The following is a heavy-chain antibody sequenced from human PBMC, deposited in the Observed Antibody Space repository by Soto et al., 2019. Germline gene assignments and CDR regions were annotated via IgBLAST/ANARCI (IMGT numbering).Heavy chain of an antibody. CDR1: GFTFSSYW. D-gene: IGHD3-3*01. J-gene: IGHJ4*02. CDR3: ARERPTYYDFWSGYFERGRWGGIFDY. V-gene: IGHV3-74*01. Sequence: GGSLRLSCAASGFTFSSYWMHWVRQAPGKGLVWVSRINSDGSSTSYADSVKGRFTISRDNAKNTLYLQMNSLRAEEPAVYYCARERPTYYDFWSGYFERGRWGGIFDYWGQGTLVTVSS. CDR2: INSDGSST.